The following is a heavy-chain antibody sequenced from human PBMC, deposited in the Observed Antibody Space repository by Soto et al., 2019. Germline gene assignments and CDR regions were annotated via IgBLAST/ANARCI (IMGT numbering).Heavy chain of an antibody. V-gene: IGHV1-3*01. J-gene: IGHJ6*02. Sequence: QVQLVQSGAEVKKPGASVKVSCKASGYTFTSYAMHWVRQAPGQRLEWMGWINAGNGNTKYSQKFQGRVTITRDTSASTAYMELSSLRSEDTAVYYCARQVPMVRGLLDYYYYGMDVWGQGTTVTVSS. CDR2: INAGNGNT. CDR1: GYTFTSYA. CDR3: ARQVPMVRGLLDYYYYGMDV. D-gene: IGHD3-10*01.